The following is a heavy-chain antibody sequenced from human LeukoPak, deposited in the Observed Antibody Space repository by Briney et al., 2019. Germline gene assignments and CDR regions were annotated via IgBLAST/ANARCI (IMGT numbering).Heavy chain of an antibody. CDR1: GGSISSYY. V-gene: IGHV4-59*01. CDR2: IYYSGST. J-gene: IGHJ3*02. CDR3: AREGRLQSFGI. Sequence: RTSETLSLTCTVSGGSISSYYWSWIRQPPGKGLEWIGYIYYSGSTNYNPSLKSRVTISVDTSKNQFSLKLSSVTAAGTAVYYCAREGRLQSFGIWGQGTMVTVSS. D-gene: IGHD5-24*01.